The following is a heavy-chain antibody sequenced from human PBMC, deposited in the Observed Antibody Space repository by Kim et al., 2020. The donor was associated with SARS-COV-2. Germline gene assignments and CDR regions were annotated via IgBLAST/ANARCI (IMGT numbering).Heavy chain of an antibody. CDR3: ARENRGVLLWFGYNWFDP. Sequence: GGSLRLSCAASGFTFSSYAMHWVRQAPGKGLEWVAVISYDGSNKYYADSVKGRFTISRDNSKNTLYLQMNSLRAEDTAVYYCARENRGVLLWFGYNWFDPWGQGTLVTVSS. CDR2: ISYDGSNK. D-gene: IGHD3-10*01. J-gene: IGHJ5*02. CDR1: GFTFSSYA. V-gene: IGHV3-30-3*01.